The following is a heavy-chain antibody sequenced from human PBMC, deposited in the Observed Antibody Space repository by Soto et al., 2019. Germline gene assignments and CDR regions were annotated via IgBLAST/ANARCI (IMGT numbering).Heavy chain of an antibody. CDR1: GGSISSGGYS. D-gene: IGHD2-2*02. J-gene: IGHJ5*02. CDR3: ARGIGGYCSSTRCYKGALDWFDP. Sequence: SETLSLTCAVSGGSISSGGYSWSWIRQPPGKGLEWIGYIYHSGSTYYNPSLKSRVTISVDRSKNQFSLKLSSVTAADTAVYYCARGIGGYCSSTRCYKGALDWFDPWGQGTLVTVSS. CDR2: IYHSGST. V-gene: IGHV4-30-2*01.